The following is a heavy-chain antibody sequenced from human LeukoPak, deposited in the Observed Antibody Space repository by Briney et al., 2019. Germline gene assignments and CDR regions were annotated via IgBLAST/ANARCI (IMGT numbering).Heavy chain of an antibody. CDR2: ISDDGTST. J-gene: IGHJ4*01. CDR1: GFRFSSSW. CDR3: ARSYGGFDY. D-gene: IGHD4-23*01. V-gene: IGHV3-74*03. Sequence: SGGSLRLSCAASGFRFSSSWMHWVRQAPGKGLMWVSRISDDGTSTMYAASVKGRFTMSRSNAKNTLSLQMDSLTAEDTAVYYCARSYGGFDYWGQGVLVTVS.